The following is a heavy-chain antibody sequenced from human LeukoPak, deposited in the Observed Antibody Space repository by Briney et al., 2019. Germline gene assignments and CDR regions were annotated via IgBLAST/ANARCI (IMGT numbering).Heavy chain of an antibody. D-gene: IGHD1-26*01. Sequence: HPGRSLRLSRAASGFTFSSYAMHWVRQAPGKGLEWVAVISYDGSNKYYADSVKGRFTISRDNSKNTLYLQMNSLRAEDTAVYYCARDVSGSYYVSAFDIWGQGTMVTVSS. J-gene: IGHJ3*02. CDR2: ISYDGSNK. CDR1: GFTFSSYA. V-gene: IGHV3-30-3*01. CDR3: ARDVSGSYYVSAFDI.